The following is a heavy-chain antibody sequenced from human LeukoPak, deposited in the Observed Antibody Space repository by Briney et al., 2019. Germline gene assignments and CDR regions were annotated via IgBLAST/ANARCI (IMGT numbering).Heavy chain of an antibody. Sequence: GGSLRLSCAASGFTFSSYFMHWVRQAPGKGLQCVSGVSGDGSSSYYADSVKGRFTISRDNAKNTLYVQMNSLRTEDTAGEYYINQVPGVVRWGQGTLVTVSS. J-gene: IGHJ1*01. CDR3: INQVPGVVR. V-gene: IGHV3-64*03. CDR2: VSGDGSSS. CDR1: GFTFSSYF. D-gene: IGHD3-10*01.